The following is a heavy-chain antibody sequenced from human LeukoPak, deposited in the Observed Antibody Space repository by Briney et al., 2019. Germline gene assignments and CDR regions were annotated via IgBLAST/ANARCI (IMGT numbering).Heavy chain of an antibody. CDR3: ARAKAVAGSAGDNWFDP. CDR2: ISSDGSTT. Sequence: GGSLRLSCAASGFTFSTYWMHWVRQVPGKGLVWVSRISSDGSTTVYADSVKARFTISRDNAKNTLYLQMNSLRAEDTAVYFCARAKAVAGSAGDNWFDPWGQGALVTVSS. J-gene: IGHJ5*02. D-gene: IGHD6-19*01. CDR1: GFTFSTYW. V-gene: IGHV3-74*01.